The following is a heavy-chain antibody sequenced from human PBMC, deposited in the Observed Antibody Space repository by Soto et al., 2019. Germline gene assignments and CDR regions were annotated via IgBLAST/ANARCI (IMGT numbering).Heavy chain of an antibody. CDR1: GFTFSHYG. CDR2: ISYDGTNK. D-gene: IGHD6-19*01. J-gene: IGHJ6*02. V-gene: IGHV3-30*18. Sequence: QVQLVESGGGVVQPGRSLRLSCAASGFTFSHYGMHWVRQAPGKGLEWVAVISYDGTNKYYADSVKGRFTISRDNSKNXXYLQMNSLRAEDTAVYDCAKDGGWLPGYCYYGMDVWGQGTTVTVSS. CDR3: AKDGGWLPGYCYYGMDV.